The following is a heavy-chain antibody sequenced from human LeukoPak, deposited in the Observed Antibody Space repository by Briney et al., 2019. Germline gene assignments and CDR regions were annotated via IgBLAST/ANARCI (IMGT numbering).Heavy chain of an antibody. CDR1: GFTFSNAW. V-gene: IGHV3-15*01. D-gene: IGHD2-21*02. Sequence: GGSLRLSCAASGFTFSNAWMSWVRQAPGKGLEWVGRIKSKTDGGTTDYAAPVKGRFTISRDDSKNTLYLQMNSLKTEDTAVYYCTSHIVVVTAMYCWGQGTLVTVSS. CDR2: IKSKTDGGTT. CDR3: TSHIVVVTAMYC. J-gene: IGHJ4*02.